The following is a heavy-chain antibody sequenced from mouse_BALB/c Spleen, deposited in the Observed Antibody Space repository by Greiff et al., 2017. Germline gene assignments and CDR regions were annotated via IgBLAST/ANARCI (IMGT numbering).Heavy chain of an antibody. J-gene: IGHJ1*01. Sequence: EVKLMESGGGLVKPGGSLKLSCAASGFTFSSYTMSWVRQTPEKRLEWVATISSGGSYTYYPDSVKGRFTISRDNAKNTLYLQMSSLKSEDTAMYYCTRDGELRYFDVWGAGTTVTVSS. CDR3: TRDGELRYFDV. V-gene: IGHV5-6-4*01. CDR2: ISSGGSYT. CDR1: GFTFSSYT. D-gene: IGHD4-1*01.